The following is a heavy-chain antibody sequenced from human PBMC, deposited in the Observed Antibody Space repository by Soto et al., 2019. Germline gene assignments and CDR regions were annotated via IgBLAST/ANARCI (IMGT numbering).Heavy chain of an antibody. D-gene: IGHD7-27*01. CDR1: GFILSDCA. CDR2: ISSSSSVI. V-gene: IGHV3-48*01. CDR3: ARDLSWGSNWYYYMDV. J-gene: IGHJ6*03. Sequence: XXSLRLAFATSGFILSDCAMHWVLQAPGKGLEWVSYISSSSSVIDYADSVKGRFTVSRDNARNSLYLQMNSLRAEDTAAYYCARDLSWGSNWYYYMDVWGKGTTVTVS.